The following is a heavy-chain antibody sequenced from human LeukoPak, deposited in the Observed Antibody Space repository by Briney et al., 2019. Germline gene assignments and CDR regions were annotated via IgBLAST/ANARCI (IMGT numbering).Heavy chain of an antibody. CDR3: ARGGTSTPPAVDY. CDR2: INAGNGNT. J-gene: IGHJ4*02. V-gene: IGHV1-3*01. CDR1: GYTFTSNY. Sequence: ASVKVSCKASGYTFTSNYIHWVRQAPGQRLDWMGWINAGNGNTRYSQKFQGRVTITRDTSASTAYMELSSLRSEDTAVYYCARGGTSTPPAVDYWGQGSLVTVSS. D-gene: IGHD1-1*01.